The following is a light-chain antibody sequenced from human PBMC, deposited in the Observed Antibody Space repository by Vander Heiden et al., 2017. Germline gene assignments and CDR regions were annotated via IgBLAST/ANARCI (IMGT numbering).Light chain of an antibody. Sequence: DVVMTQSPLSLPVTLGQAAAISCRSSQSLVNRDGNTYLSWFQQRPGQSPRRLIYRVSNRDSGVPDRISGSGSGTDFTLKISRVEAEDVGVYFCMQGSHWPLTFGGGTRVEIK. V-gene: IGKV2-30*01. CDR1: QSLVNRDGNTY. CDR3: MQGSHWPLT. CDR2: RVS. J-gene: IGKJ4*01.